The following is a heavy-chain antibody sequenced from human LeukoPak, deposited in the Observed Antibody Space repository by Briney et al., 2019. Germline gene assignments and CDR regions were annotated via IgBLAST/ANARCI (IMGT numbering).Heavy chain of an antibody. CDR3: ARDRDCSSTSCYDAPEPFDY. CDR2: INPSGGST. CDR1: GYTFTSYY. D-gene: IGHD2-2*01. Sequence: ASVTVSCKASGYTFTSYYMHWVRQAPGQGLEWMGIINPSGGSTSYAQKFQGRVTMTRDTSTSTVYMELSSLRSEDTAVYYCARDRDCSSTSCYDAPEPFDYWGQGTLVTVSS. J-gene: IGHJ4*02. V-gene: IGHV1-46*01.